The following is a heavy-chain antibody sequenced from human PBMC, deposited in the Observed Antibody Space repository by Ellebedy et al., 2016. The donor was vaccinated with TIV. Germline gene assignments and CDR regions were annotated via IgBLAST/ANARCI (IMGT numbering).Heavy chain of an antibody. Sequence: MPSETLSLTCSVSGGSIRRGDDALTWIRQPPGKGLEWIGFIYHSGSTDYNPSLKSRVAMSVDTSKNQFSLKLTSVTAADTAVYYCARATAVGFDPWGQGTLVTVSS. CDR1: GGSIRRGDDA. J-gene: IGHJ5*02. V-gene: IGHV4-30-4*01. CDR3: ARATAVGFDP. CDR2: IYHSGST. D-gene: IGHD4-23*01.